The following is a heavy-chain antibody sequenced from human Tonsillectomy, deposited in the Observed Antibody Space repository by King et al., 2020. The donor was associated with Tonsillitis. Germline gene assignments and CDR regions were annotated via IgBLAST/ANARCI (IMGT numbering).Heavy chain of an antibody. D-gene: IGHD6-19*01. CDR3: ARESVAGTGNYYYYMDV. CDR2: ISSNGGST. V-gene: IGHV3-64*01. Sequence: VQLVESGGGLVQPGGSLRLSCAASGFTFNNYAIHWVRQAPGKGLEYGSVISSNGGSTYYAKSVKGRFIISRDNSKNTLYLQMGSLSAEDTAVYYCARESVAGTGNYYYYMDVWGKGTTVTVSS. J-gene: IGHJ6*03. CDR1: GFTFNNYA.